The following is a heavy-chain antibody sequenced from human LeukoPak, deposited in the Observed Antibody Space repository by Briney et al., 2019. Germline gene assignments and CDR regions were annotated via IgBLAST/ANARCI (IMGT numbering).Heavy chain of an antibody. J-gene: IGHJ4*02. CDR1: GGSISSGGYS. V-gene: IGHV4-30-2*01. CDR2: IYHSGST. D-gene: IGHD3-22*01. CDR3: ARAIGYYYDSSGYFFDY. Sequence: SQTLSLTCAVSGGSISSGGYSWSWIRQPPGKGLEWIGYIYHSGSTYYNPSLKSRVTISVDRSKNQFSLKLSSVTAADTAVYYCARAIGYYYDSSGYFFDYWGQGTLVTVSS.